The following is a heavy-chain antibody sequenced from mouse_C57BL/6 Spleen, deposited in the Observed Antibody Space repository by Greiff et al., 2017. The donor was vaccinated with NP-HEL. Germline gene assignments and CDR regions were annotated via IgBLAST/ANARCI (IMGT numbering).Heavy chain of an antibody. CDR2: IYPGDGDT. V-gene: IGHV1-80*01. CDR3: ARLDGYYGGMDY. Sequence: QVQLKESGAELVKPGASVKISCKASGYAFSSYWMNWVKQRPGKGLEWIGQIYPGDGDTNYNGKFKGKATLTADKSSSTAYMQLSSLTSEDSAVYFCARLDGYYGGMDYWGQGTSVTVSS. J-gene: IGHJ4*01. CDR1: GYAFSSYW. D-gene: IGHD2-3*01.